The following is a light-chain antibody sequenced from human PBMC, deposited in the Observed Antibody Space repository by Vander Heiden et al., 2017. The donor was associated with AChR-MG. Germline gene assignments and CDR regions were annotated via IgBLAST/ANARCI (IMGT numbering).Light chain of an antibody. CDR3: QQDNNLVT. Sequence: EVLMSQSPATLSVSPGEGATLSCRPSQYVSPNLAWYQRHPGQAPRLLICHASTGASGVPARFNGRGSGTEFTLTISRQQSEDSAIYYWQQDNNLVTFGHGTTVEIK. CDR1: QYVSPN. CDR2: HAS. V-gene: IGKV3-15*01. J-gene: IGKJ3*01.